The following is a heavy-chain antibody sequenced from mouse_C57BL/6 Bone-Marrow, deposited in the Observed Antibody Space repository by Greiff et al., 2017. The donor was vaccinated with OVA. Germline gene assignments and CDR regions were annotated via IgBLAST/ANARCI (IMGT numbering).Heavy chain of an antibody. J-gene: IGHJ3*01. Sequence: QVQLQQPGAELVKPGASVKLSCKASGYTFTSYWMHWVKQRPGQGLEWIGMIHPNSGSTNYNEKFKSKATLTVDKSSSTAYMQLSSLTSEDSAVEDCAETAQATAWFAYWGQGTLVTVSA. D-gene: IGHD3-2*02. CDR3: AETAQATAWFAY. CDR1: GYTFTSYW. V-gene: IGHV1-64*01. CDR2: IHPNSGST.